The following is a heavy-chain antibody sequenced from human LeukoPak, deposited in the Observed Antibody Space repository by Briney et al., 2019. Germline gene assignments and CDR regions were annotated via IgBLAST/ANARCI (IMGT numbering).Heavy chain of an antibody. V-gene: IGHV4-39*01. Sequence: SQTLSLTCTISGGSISSSSYYWGWIRQPPGKGLEWIGSIYYSGSTYYNPSLKSRVTISVDTSKNQFSLKLSSVTAADTAVYYCARHRTYSSSWFDYWGQGTLVTVSS. D-gene: IGHD6-13*01. CDR2: IYYSGST. CDR3: ARHRTYSSSWFDY. J-gene: IGHJ4*02. CDR1: GGSISSSSYY.